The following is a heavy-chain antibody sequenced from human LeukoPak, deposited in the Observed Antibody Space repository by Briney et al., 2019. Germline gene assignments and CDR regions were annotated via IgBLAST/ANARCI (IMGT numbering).Heavy chain of an antibody. CDR2: IYYSGST. D-gene: IGHD3-22*01. CDR1: GGSISSHY. CDR3: ARGHYDSSGYAYDY. J-gene: IGHJ4*02. Sequence: SETLSLTCTVSGGSISSHYWSWIRQPPGKGLEWIGYIYYSGSTNYNPSLKSRVTISVDTSKNQFSLKLSSVTAADTAVYYCARGHYDSSGYAYDYWGQETLVTVSS. V-gene: IGHV4-59*11.